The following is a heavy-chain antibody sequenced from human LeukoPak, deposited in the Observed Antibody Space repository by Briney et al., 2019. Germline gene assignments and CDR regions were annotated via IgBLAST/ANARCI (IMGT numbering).Heavy chain of an antibody. CDR2: IDPKSGST. D-gene: IGHD3-10*01. CDR1: GGTFSSYA. CDR3: ARDLGLRGVTNWFDP. J-gene: IGHJ5*02. Sequence: GASVKVSCKASGGTFSSYAISWVRQAPGQGLEWMGIIDPKSGSTDYTQKFQGRVSMTRDTSTSTVYMELSSLRSEDTAVYYCARDLGLRGVTNWFDPWGQGTLVTVSS. V-gene: IGHV1-46*01.